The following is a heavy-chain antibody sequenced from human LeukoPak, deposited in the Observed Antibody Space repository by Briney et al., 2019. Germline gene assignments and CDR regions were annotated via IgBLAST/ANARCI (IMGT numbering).Heavy chain of an antibody. CDR3: ARRNEYTTSYHS. J-gene: IGHJ4*02. D-gene: IGHD1-1*01. Sequence: SVKVSCKGSGGTFSSYAISWVRQAPGQGLEWMGRIIPILGITNYAQKFQDRLTIIADESTSTVYMELSSLRSEDTAVYYCARRNEYTTSYHSWGQGTLVTVTS. CDR1: GGTFSSYA. CDR2: IIPILGIT. V-gene: IGHV1-69*04.